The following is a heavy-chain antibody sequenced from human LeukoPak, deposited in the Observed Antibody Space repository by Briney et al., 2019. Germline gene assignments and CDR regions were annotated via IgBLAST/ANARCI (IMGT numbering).Heavy chain of an antibody. CDR2: ISYDGSNK. J-gene: IGHJ4*02. V-gene: IGHV3-30-3*01. CDR3: ARGYDY. Sequence: GGSLRLSCAASGFTFSSYAMHWVRQTPGKGLEWVAVISYDGSNKYYADSVKGRFTISRDNSKNTLYLQMNSLRAEDTAVYYCARGYDYWGQGTLVTVSS. CDR1: GFTFSSYA. D-gene: IGHD6-13*01.